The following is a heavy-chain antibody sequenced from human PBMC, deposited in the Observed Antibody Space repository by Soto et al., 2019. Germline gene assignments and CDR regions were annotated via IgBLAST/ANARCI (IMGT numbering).Heavy chain of an antibody. D-gene: IGHD4-17*01. CDR3: ARSGDDYGAYIDY. CDR2: INHSGST. CDR1: GGSFSGYY. J-gene: IGHJ4*02. V-gene: IGHV4-34*01. Sequence: SETLSLTCAVYGGSFSGYYWSWIRQPPGKGLEWIGEINHSGSTYYNPSLKSRVTISVDTSKNQVSLKVTSVTAADTAVYYCARSGDDYGAYIDYWGQGTLVTVSS.